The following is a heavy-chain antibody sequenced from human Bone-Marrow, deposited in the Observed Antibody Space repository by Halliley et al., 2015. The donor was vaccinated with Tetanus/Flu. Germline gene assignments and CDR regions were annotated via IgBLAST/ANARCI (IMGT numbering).Heavy chain of an antibody. CDR3: VIAAALDF. V-gene: IGHV3-23*01. J-gene: IGHJ4*02. D-gene: IGHD6-13*01. CDR2: IRESGRST. Sequence: PGKGLEWVSGIRESGRSTNYGDSVKGRFTISRVNSNNTIHLHMNSLRVQDTATYYCVIAAALDFWGRGTQVTVSS.